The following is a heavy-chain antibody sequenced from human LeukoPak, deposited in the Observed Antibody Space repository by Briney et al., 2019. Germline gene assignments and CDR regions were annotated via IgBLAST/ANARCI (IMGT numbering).Heavy chain of an antibody. V-gene: IGHV4-34*01. CDR3: ARAPIVVVPAAGTGWFDP. J-gene: IGHJ5*02. CDR1: GGSFSGYY. D-gene: IGHD2-2*01. Sequence: SETLSLTCAVYGGSFSGYYCSWIRQPPGKGLELIWEINHSGSTNYNPSLKSRVTISVDTSKNQFSLKLSSVTAADTAVYYCARAPIVVVPAAGTGWFDPWGQGTLVTVSS. CDR2: INHSGST.